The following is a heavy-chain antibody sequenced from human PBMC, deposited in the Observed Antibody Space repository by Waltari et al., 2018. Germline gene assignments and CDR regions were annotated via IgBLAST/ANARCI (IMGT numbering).Heavy chain of an antibody. J-gene: IGHJ3*02. CDR1: GGSISSGSYY. V-gene: IGHV4-61*02. CDR2: IYTSGST. Sequence: QVQLQESGPGLVKPSQTLSLTCTVSGGSISSGSYYWSWIRQPAGKGLEWIGRIYTSGSTNYNPSPKSRVTISGDTSKNQFSLKLSSVTAADTAVYYCARTSVYCSSTSCPTGAFDIWGQGTMVTVSS. D-gene: IGHD2-2*01. CDR3: ARTSVYCSSTSCPTGAFDI.